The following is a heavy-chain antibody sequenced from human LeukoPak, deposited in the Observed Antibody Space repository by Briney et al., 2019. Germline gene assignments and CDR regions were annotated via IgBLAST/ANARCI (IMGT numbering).Heavy chain of an antibody. J-gene: IGHJ4*02. D-gene: IGHD3-16*01. Sequence: PSETLSLTCTVSGGSISSYYWSWIRQRPGKGLEWIGYVYYSGSTNYNPSLKSRVTISVDTSKNQFSLKLSSVTAADTAVYYCARQYYDYVWGSYETYYFDYWGQGTLVTVSS. CDR3: ARQYYDYVWGSYETYYFDY. CDR2: VYYSGST. CDR1: GGSISSYY. V-gene: IGHV4-59*08.